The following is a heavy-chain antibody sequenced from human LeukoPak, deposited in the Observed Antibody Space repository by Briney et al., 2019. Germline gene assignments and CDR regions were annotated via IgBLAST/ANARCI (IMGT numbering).Heavy chain of an antibody. V-gene: IGHV4-59*01. J-gene: IGHJ5*02. Sequence: SETLSLTCAVYGGSFSGYYWSWIRQPPGKGLEWIGYIYYSGSTNYNPSLKSRVTISVDTSKNQFSLKLSSVTAADTAVYYCASLYYYDSPKLFDPWGQGTLVTVSS. CDR1: GGSFSGYY. CDR2: IYYSGST. D-gene: IGHD3-22*01. CDR3: ASLYYYDSPKLFDP.